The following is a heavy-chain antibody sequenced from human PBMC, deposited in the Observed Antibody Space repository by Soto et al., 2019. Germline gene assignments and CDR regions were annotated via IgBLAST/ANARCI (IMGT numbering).Heavy chain of an antibody. CDR2: IIPIFGTA. CDR3: ARGSRVGSYGPPLFGY. D-gene: IGHD5-18*01. Sequence: QVQLVQSGAEVKKPGASVKVSCKASGGTFSSYAISWVRQAPGQGLEWMGGIIPIFGTANYAQKFQGRVTITADESTITAYMELSSLSSEDTAVYYCARGSRVGSYGPPLFGYWGQGTLVTVSS. V-gene: IGHV1-69*01. CDR1: GGTFSSYA. J-gene: IGHJ4*02.